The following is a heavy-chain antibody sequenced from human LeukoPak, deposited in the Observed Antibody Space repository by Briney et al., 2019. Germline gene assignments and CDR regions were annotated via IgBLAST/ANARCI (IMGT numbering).Heavy chain of an antibody. V-gene: IGHV4-61*02. CDR2: IYNSGTT. CDR1: GGSFSSGDYY. CDR3: ARDPYSRGFYGTAFDI. D-gene: IGHD6-13*01. J-gene: IGHJ3*02. Sequence: SETLSLTCSISGGSFSSGDYYWSWIRRPAGKGLEWIGRIYNSGTTTYNPSLESRVTISVDTFKNHFSLKFTSVTSADTAVYYCARDPYSRGFYGTAFDIWGQGTEITVSS.